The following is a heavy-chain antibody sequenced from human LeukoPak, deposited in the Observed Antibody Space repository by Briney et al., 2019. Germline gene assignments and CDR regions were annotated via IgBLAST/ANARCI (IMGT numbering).Heavy chain of an antibody. D-gene: IGHD6-19*01. CDR3: ACSSSGRFWNY. CDR2: LYTSGST. V-gene: IGHV4-4*07. J-gene: IGHJ4*02. Sequence: PSETLSLTCTVSDGSISSYYWSWIRQPAGKGLEWIGRLYTSGSTNYNPSLKSRVTMTVDMSKNQFSLKLSSVTAADTAVYYCACSSSGRFWNYWGQGTLVTVSS. CDR1: DGSISSYY.